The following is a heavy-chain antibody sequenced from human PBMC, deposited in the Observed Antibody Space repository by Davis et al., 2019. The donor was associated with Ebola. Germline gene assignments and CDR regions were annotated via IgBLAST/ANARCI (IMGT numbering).Heavy chain of an antibody. CDR1: GGSVSSGSYY. CDR2: IFYSGST. J-gene: IGHJ3*02. D-gene: IGHD3-10*01. Sequence: MPSETLSLTCTVSGGSVSSGSYYWSWIRQRPGKGLEWIGYIFYSGSTNYNPSLKSRVTISVDTSKNQFSLKLSSVTAADTAVYYCARYYGSGSLADAFDIWGQGTMVTVSS. CDR3: ARYYGSGSLADAFDI. V-gene: IGHV4-61*01.